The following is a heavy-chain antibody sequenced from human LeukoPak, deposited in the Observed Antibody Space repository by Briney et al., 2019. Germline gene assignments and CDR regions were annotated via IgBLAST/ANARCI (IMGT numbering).Heavy chain of an antibody. CDR1: GYRFNTYW. D-gene: IGHD6-13*01. Sequence: GESLKISCKASGYRFNTYWIGWVRRTPEKGLEWIGIVYPANSDTRYSPSFRGQVTISADMSITTAYLQWGSLKASDTAIYYCVRQADGGSCYDYWGQGTLVTVSS. CDR3: VRQADGGSCYDY. V-gene: IGHV5-51*01. CDR2: VYPANSDT. J-gene: IGHJ4*02.